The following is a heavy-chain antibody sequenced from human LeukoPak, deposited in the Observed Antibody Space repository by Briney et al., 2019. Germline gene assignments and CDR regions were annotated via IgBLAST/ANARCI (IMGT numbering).Heavy chain of an antibody. Sequence: SETLSLTCTVSGGSISSYYWSWIRQPPGKGLEWIGEINHSGSTNYNPSLKSRVTISVDTSKNQFSLKLSSVTAADTAVYYCARGVSRWLRNNWFDPWGQGTLVTVSS. D-gene: IGHD5-12*01. CDR2: INHSGST. J-gene: IGHJ5*02. CDR3: ARGVSRWLRNNWFDP. V-gene: IGHV4-34*01. CDR1: GGSISSYY.